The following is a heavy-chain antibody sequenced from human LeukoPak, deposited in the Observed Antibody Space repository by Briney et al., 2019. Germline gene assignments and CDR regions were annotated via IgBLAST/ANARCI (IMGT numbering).Heavy chain of an antibody. Sequence: GASVKVSRNLSRYTLAGYEINHVGHSAGQRIEWVGWMNPNNGNTGYAQKFQGRVTMTSTTSLTTAYLELGSLRSDDTAVYYCARVTSGAVDYWGKGTLVIVSP. CDR1: RYTLAGYE. CDR3: ARVTSGAVDY. CDR2: MNPNNGNT. V-gene: IGHV1-8*02. J-gene: IGHJ4*02.